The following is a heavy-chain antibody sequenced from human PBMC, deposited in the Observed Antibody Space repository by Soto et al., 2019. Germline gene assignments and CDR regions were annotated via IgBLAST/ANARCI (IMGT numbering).Heavy chain of an antibody. Sequence: QVQLVQSGAEVKTPGSSVKVSCKTSGVSFNNNGIGWVRQAPGHGLEWMGGVSPPFRTSNYARKFQGRISITADASTGTVNMELSSLTSDDTAQYYCARVLYYGSGSYSPYGMDVWGQGTTVTVSS. CDR2: VSPPFRTS. V-gene: IGHV1-69*01. CDR1: GVSFNNNG. D-gene: IGHD3-10*01. CDR3: ARVLYYGSGSYSPYGMDV. J-gene: IGHJ6*02.